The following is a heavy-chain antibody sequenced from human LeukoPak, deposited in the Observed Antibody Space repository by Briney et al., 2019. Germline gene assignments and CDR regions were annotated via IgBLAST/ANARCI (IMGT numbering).Heavy chain of an antibody. CDR2: ISWDGGST. CDR1: GFTFDDYA. Sequence: GGSLRLSCAASGFTFDDYAMHWVRQAPAKGLEWVSLISWDGGSTYYADSVKGRFTISRDNSKNSLYLQMNSLRAEDTALYYCAKGQGTYYFDYWGQGTLVTVSS. CDR3: AKGQGTYYFDY. J-gene: IGHJ4*02. V-gene: IGHV3-43D*03.